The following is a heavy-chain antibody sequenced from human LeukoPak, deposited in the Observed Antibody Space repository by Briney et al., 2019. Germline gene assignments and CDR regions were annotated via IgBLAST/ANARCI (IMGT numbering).Heavy chain of an antibody. CDR2: INPNSGGT. D-gene: IGHD6-19*01. CDR3: ARVAYTAPQWLELFDY. J-gene: IGHJ4*02. CDR1: GYTFTGYY. V-gene: IGHV1-2*02. Sequence: ASVKVSCKASGYTFTGYYMHWVRQAPGQGLEWMGWINPNSGGTNYAQKFQGRVTMTRDTSISTAYMELSRLRSDETAVYYCARVAYTAPQWLELFDYWGQGTLVTVSS.